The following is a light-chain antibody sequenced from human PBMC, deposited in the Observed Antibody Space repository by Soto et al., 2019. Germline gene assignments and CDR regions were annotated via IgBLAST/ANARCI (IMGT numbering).Light chain of an antibody. CDR3: QKYNSAPPT. J-gene: IGKJ4*01. CDR1: RGISTY. V-gene: IGKV1-27*01. CDR2: AAP. Sequence: DIQMTQSPSSLSASVGDIVTITCRASRGISTYLAWYQQKPGKVPKLLIYAAPTLQSGVPSRFSGSGSRTDFTITISSLQHEGVATYSCQKYNSAPPTCGGGTKVEIK.